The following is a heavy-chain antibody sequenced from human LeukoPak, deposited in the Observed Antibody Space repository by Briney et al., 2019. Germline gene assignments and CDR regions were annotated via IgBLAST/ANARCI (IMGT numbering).Heavy chain of an antibody. CDR1: GGSISSYY. CDR2: IYYSGST. Sequence: PSETLSLTCTVSGGSISSYYWSWLRQPPGKGLEWIGYIYYSGSTNYNPSLKSRVTISVDTSKNQFSLKLSSVTAADTAVYYCARAHFGYYGMDVWGQGTTVTVSS. J-gene: IGHJ6*02. CDR3: ARAHFGYYGMDV. V-gene: IGHV4-59*01. D-gene: IGHD3-16*01.